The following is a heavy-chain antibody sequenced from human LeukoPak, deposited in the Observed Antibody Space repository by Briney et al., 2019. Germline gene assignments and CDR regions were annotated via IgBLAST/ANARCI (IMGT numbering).Heavy chain of an antibody. CDR3: ASRGTYYYGSGTYYTDY. D-gene: IGHD3-10*01. Sequence: SETLSLTCFVSGGSISSYYWTWIQQPPGKGLEWIGYIYYSGSTNYNPSLKSRVTISVDTSKNQFSLKLSSVTAADTAVYYCASRGTYYYGSGTYYTDYWGQGTLVTVSS. CDR1: GGSISSYY. J-gene: IGHJ4*02. V-gene: IGHV4-59*01. CDR2: IYYSGST.